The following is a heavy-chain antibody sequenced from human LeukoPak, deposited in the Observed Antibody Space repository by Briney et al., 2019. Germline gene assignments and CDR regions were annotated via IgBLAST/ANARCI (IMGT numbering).Heavy chain of an antibody. Sequence: PSGTLSLTCAVSGGSINSIYWWSWVRQPPGKGLEWIGEIQHSGNINYNLSLKSRVTISVDKSKNQFSLTVTSVTAADAAIYYSARNYESGYSIGPWGQGTLVTVSS. CDR2: IQHSGNI. J-gene: IGHJ5*02. CDR3: ARNYESGYSIGP. V-gene: IGHV4-4*02. D-gene: IGHD3-3*01. CDR1: GGSINSIYW.